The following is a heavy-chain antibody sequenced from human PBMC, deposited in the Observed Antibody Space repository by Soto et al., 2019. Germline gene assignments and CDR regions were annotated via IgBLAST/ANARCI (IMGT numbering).Heavy chain of an antibody. Sequence: GGSVRLSCAASGFSFSSYWMHWVRQAPGKGLVWVSRINSDGSSISYADSVKGRFTISRDNAKNTLYLQMNSLRVEDTAVFYSARDNDKGNGMDVWGQGTTVTVSS. J-gene: IGHJ6*02. V-gene: IGHV3-74*01. CDR1: GFSFSSYW. CDR2: INSDGSSI. D-gene: IGHD3-22*01. CDR3: ARDNDKGNGMDV.